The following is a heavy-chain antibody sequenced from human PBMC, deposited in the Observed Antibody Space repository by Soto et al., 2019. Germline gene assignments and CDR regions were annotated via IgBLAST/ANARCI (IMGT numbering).Heavy chain of an antibody. CDR1: GFTFSDYY. Sequence: QVHLVESGGCLVKPGGSLRLSCAASGFTFSDYYMSWIRQAPGKGLEWVSYISGTSSYINYADSVKGRFTISRDNAKNSLYLQMNSLRAEDTAVYYCARDVQQLASYWGQGTLVTVSS. J-gene: IGHJ4*02. CDR2: ISGTSSYI. D-gene: IGHD6-13*01. CDR3: ARDVQQLASY. V-gene: IGHV3-11*06.